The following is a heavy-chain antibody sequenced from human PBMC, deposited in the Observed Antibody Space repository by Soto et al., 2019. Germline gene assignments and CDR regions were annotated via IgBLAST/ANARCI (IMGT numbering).Heavy chain of an antibody. CDR1: GFSLSNARMG. D-gene: IGHD6-19*01. Sequence: ESGPTLVNPTETLTLTCTVSGFSLSNARMGVSWIRQPPGNALEWLAHIFSNDEKSYSTSLKSRLTISKDTSKSQVVLTMTNMDPVDTATYYCARISRLYSSGWYYYYYGMDVWGQGTTVTVSS. CDR2: IFSNDEK. J-gene: IGHJ6*02. CDR3: ARISRLYSSGWYYYYYGMDV. V-gene: IGHV2-26*01.